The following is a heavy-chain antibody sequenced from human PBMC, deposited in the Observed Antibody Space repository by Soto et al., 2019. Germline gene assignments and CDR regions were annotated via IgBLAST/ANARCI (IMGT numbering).Heavy chain of an antibody. Sequence: ASVKVSCKASGYTFTGYYMHCVRQAPGQGLEWMGWINPNSGDTNYAQKFQGRVTMTRDTSISTAYMEVSRLTSDDTAVYYCARDLMSGYYYYYFDYWGQGTLVTVSS. V-gene: IGHV1-2*02. J-gene: IGHJ4*02. CDR3: ARDLMSGYYYYYFDY. D-gene: IGHD3-22*01. CDR2: INPNSGDT. CDR1: GYTFTGYY.